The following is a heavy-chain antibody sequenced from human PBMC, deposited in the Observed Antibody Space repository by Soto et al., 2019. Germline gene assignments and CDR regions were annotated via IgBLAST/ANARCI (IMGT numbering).Heavy chain of an antibody. J-gene: IGHJ5*02. CDR2: MNPNSGNT. V-gene: IGHV1-8*01. CDR1: GYTFTSYD. CDR3: ARALAGDYPRNLNWFDP. D-gene: IGHD4-17*01. Sequence: ASVKVSCKASGYTFTSYDINWVRQATGQGLEWMGWMNPNSGNTGYAQKFQGRVTMTRNTSISTAYMELSSLRSEDTAVYYCARALAGDYPRNLNWFDPWGQGTLVTVSS.